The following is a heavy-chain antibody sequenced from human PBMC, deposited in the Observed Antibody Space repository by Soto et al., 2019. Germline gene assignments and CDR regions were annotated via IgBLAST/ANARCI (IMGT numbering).Heavy chain of an antibody. D-gene: IGHD2-2*01. Sequence: QVQLVQSGAEVKKPGASVKVSCKASGFTFTSYGISWVRQAPGQGLEWMGWISAYNGNRNYAQKLQERVTRTTDTSTSTAYMELSSLRSDDTAMYYCARVRGDIVVVPAATPYYYYGMDVWGQGTTVTVSS. CDR2: ISAYNGNR. CDR1: GFTFTSYG. J-gene: IGHJ6*02. V-gene: IGHV1-18*01. CDR3: ARVRGDIVVVPAATPYYYYGMDV.